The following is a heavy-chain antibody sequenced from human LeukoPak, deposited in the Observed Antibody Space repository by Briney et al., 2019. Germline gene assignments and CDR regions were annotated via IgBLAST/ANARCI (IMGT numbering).Heavy chain of an antibody. V-gene: IGHV4-61*01. J-gene: IGHJ4*02. CDR2: VDYSGST. CDR3: ARGIRTGYGY. Sequence: SETLSLTCTVSGGSVSSGSYYWSWTRQPPGKGLEWIGYVDYSGSTSYNPSLKRRVTISVDTSKNQFSLKMKYLTAADTAVYYCARGIRTGYGYWGQGTLVTVSS. D-gene: IGHD1-1*01. CDR1: GGSVSSGSYY.